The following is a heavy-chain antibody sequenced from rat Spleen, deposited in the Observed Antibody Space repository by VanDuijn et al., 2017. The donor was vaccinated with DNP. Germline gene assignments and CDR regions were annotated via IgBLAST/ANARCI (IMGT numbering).Heavy chain of an antibody. J-gene: IGHJ4*01. V-gene: IGHV5S11*01. CDR1: GFTFSHYY. Sequence: EVQLVEAGGGLVQPGRSMKLSCVASGFTFSHYYMAWVRQAPTKGLEWVASISNGGGNTYYRDSVKGRFTISRDNAKSTLYLQMDSLRSEETATYYCARHVSTTAGNYGMDAWGQGTSVTVSS. CDR3: ARHVSTTAGNYGMDA. CDR2: ISNGGGNT. D-gene: IGHD1-2*01.